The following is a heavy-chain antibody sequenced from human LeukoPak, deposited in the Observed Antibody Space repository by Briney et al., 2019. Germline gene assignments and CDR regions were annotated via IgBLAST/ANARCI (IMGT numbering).Heavy chain of an antibody. J-gene: IGHJ4*02. CDR2: IHPNSGGT. CDR1: GYTFTGYY. Sequence: ASVKVSCTASGYTFTGYYMHWVRQAPGQGLEWMGWIHPNSGGTKYAQRFQGRVTVTRDTSISTVYMELSRLRSDDTAVYYCARWGRYYYDSSGYYYWGQGTLVSVSS. CDR3: ARWGRYYYDSSGYYY. V-gene: IGHV1-2*02. D-gene: IGHD3-22*01.